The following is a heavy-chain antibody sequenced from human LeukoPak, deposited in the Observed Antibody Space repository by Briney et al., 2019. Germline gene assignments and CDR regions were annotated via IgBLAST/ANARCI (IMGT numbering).Heavy chain of an antibody. Sequence: GGSLRLSCAASRFTFSSYSMNWVRQAPGKGLEWVSSISSSSSYIYYADSVKGRFTISRDNAKNSLYLQMNSLRAEDTAVYYCARSRGDPEFDYWGQGTLVTVSS. CDR2: ISSSSSYI. CDR3: ARSRGDPEFDY. D-gene: IGHD2-21*02. V-gene: IGHV3-21*01. J-gene: IGHJ4*02. CDR1: RFTFSSYS.